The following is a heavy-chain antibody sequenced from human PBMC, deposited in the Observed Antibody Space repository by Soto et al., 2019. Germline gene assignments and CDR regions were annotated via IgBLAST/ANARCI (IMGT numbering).Heavy chain of an antibody. CDR2: ISSSSSYI. J-gene: IGHJ2*01. CDR1: GFTFSSYS. CDR3: ARATTTDIVATIPHFDL. V-gene: IGHV3-21*04. D-gene: IGHD5-12*01. Sequence: PGGSLRLSCAASGFTFSSYSMNWVRQAPGKGLEWVSSISSSSSYIYYADSVKGRFTISRDNAKNSLYLQMNSLRAEDTAVYYCARATTTDIVATIPHFDLWGRGTLVTVSS.